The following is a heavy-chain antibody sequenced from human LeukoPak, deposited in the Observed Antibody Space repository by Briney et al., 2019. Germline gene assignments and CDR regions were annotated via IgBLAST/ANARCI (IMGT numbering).Heavy chain of an antibody. D-gene: IGHD3-16*01. Sequence: GGSLRLSCVASGFTFSSHWMHWVRHAPGKGLVWVSRLSNDETYIEYADSVKGRFTISRDNAKNMLYLQMNSLRVDDTAVYYCVRGSYGWAGTDYWGQGTLVTVSS. V-gene: IGHV3-74*03. J-gene: IGHJ4*02. CDR1: GFTFSSHW. CDR3: VRGSYGWAGTDY. CDR2: LSNDETYI.